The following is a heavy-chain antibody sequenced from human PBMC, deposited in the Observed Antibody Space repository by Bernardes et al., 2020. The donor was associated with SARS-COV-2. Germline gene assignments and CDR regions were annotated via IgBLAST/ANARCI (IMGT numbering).Heavy chain of an antibody. V-gene: IGHV1-24*01. CDR2: FAPEGRKT. CDR1: GYSLTELS. CDR3: AAEGALYCTGTNCYIRGVGNYGMDV. J-gene: IGHJ6*02. Sequence: VKVSCKVSGYSLTELSMHWVRQAPGKGLEWMGGFAPEGRKTVYAQKFQGRVTMTEDTSTDTAYMELGSLTSDDTAVYFCAAEGALYCTGTNCYIRGVGNYGMDVWGQGTTVTVTS. D-gene: IGHD2-2*02.